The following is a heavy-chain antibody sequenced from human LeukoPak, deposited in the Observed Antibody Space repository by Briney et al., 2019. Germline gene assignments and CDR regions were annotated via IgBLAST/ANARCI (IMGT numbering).Heavy chain of an antibody. CDR1: GYTFTSYD. CDR2: MSPASGNT. V-gene: IGHV1-8*01. D-gene: IGHD5-18*01. CDR3: ARTYVDTAMDLDY. J-gene: IGHJ4*02. Sequence: ASVKVSCKASGYTFTSYDLNWVRRATGQGLEWMGWMSPASGNTGYAQEFQGRVTMTRDTSVSTAYMELNSLRSEDTAVYYCARTYVDTAMDLDYWGQGTLVTVSS.